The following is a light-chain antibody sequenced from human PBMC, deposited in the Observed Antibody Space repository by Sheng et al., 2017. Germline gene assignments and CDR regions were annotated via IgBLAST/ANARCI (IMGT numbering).Light chain of an antibody. V-gene: IGLV3-1*01. CDR3: QSYDSSLSAYV. J-gene: IGLJ1*01. CDR1: KLGDKY. Sequence: SYDLTQSPSVSVSPGQTASITCSGDKLGDKYASWYQQKSGQSPVLVIYQDTKRPSGIPERFSGSKSDTSASLAITGLQAEDEADYYCQSYDSSLSAYVFGGGTKVTVL. CDR2: QDT.